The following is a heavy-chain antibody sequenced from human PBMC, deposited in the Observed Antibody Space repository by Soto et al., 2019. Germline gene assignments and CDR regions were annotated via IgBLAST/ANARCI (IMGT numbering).Heavy chain of an antibody. Sequence: GGSLRLSCAASGFTFSSGAMNWVRQAPGKGLEWVSTISGNGGSTYYADSVKGRFTISRDNSKNTLYLQMNSLRAEDTAVYYCAKEDSSGWYDDYWGQGTLVTVSS. CDR1: GFTFSSGA. D-gene: IGHD6-19*01. J-gene: IGHJ4*02. V-gene: IGHV3-23*01. CDR2: ISGNGGST. CDR3: AKEDSSGWYDDY.